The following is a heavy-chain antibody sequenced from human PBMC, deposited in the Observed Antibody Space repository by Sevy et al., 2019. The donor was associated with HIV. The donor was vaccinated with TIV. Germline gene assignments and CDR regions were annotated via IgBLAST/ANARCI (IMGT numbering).Heavy chain of an antibody. Sequence: GGSLRLPCAASGFTFDTYWMQWVRQAPGQGLEWVANIRQDGNELYYADSVRGRFTISRDNAKETLYLQMSNLRVEDSAIYYCARRYFDLWGQGTLVTVSS. J-gene: IGHJ4*02. CDR1: GFTFDTYW. CDR3: ARRYFDL. V-gene: IGHV3-7*01. CDR2: IRQDGNEL.